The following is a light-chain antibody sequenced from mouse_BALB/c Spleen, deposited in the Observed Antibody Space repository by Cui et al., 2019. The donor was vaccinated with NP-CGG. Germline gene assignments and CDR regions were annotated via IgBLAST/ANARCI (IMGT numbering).Light chain of an antibody. J-gene: IGLJ1*01. Sequence: QAVVTQESALTTSPGETVTLTCRSNTGAVTTSNYANWVQEKPDHLFTGLIGGYNKRAPGVPARFSGSLIGEKAALTITGAQTEDEAIYFCALWYSNHWVFGGGTKLTVL. CDR2: GYN. CDR1: TGAVTTSNY. CDR3: ALWYSNHWV. V-gene: IGLV1*01.